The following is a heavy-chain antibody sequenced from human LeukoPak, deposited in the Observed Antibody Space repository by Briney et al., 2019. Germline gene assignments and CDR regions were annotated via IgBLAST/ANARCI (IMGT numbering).Heavy chain of an antibody. CDR1: GGSLSSGSYY. J-gene: IGHJ3*02. CDR3: ARDGISYYDTLDAFDI. CDR2: IYTSGSP. D-gene: IGHD3-22*01. V-gene: IGHV4-61*02. Sequence: PSQTLSLTCTVSGGSLSSGSYYWSWIRQPAGKGLEWIGRIYTSGSPNYNPSLKSRVTISVDTSKNQFSLKLSSVTAADTAVYYWARDGISYYDTLDAFDIWGQGTMVTVSS.